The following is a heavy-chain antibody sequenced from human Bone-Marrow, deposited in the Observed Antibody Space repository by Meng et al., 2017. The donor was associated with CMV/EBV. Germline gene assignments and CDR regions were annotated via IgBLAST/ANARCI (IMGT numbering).Heavy chain of an antibody. Sequence: GGSLRLSCAASEFTFSDYYMSWIRQAPGKGLEWVSYVSSSGSTIYYADSVKGRFTISRDNAKNSLYLQMNSLRAEDTAVYYCARDSPPYYYGMDVWGQGTTVTVSS. V-gene: IGHV3-11*01. CDR2: VSSSGSTI. CDR3: ARDSPPYYYGMDV. CDR1: EFTFSDYY. J-gene: IGHJ6*02.